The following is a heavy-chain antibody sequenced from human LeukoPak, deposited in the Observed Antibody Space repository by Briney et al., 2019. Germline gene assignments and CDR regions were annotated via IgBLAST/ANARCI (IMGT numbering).Heavy chain of an antibody. CDR1: GFTFDDYA. J-gene: IGHJ4*02. Sequence: GRSLRLSCAASGFTFDDYAMHWVRQAPGKGLEWVSGISWNSGSIGYADSVKGRFTISRDNAKNSLYLQMNSLRAEDTALYYYAKDLRSGWYGDFDYWGQGTLVTVSS. CDR3: AKDLRSGWYGDFDY. D-gene: IGHD6-19*01. V-gene: IGHV3-9*01. CDR2: ISWNSGSI.